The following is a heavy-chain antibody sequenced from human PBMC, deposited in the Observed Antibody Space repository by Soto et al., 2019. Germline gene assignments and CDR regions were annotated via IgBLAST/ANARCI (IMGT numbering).Heavy chain of an antibody. D-gene: IGHD6-13*01. V-gene: IGHV3-23*01. Sequence: GSLRLSCTASGFTFGRHAMTWVRQAPGKGLEWVSGLSDSGGSIYYADSVKGRFTISRDNSMNTLYLQMNTLRAEDTAIYYCAKVSSSWYAGFFDLWGQGTLVTVSS. CDR3: AKVSSSWYAGFFDL. CDR1: GFTFGRHA. J-gene: IGHJ4*02. CDR2: LSDSGGSI.